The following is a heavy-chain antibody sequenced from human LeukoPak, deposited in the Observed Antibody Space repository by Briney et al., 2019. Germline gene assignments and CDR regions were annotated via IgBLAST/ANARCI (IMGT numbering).Heavy chain of an antibody. Sequence: GGSLRLSCAASGFTFSSYWMHWVRQAPGNGLVWVSRINSDGSSTSYADSVKGRFTISRDNAKNTLYLQMNSLRAEDTAVYYCARDSATDMVPDYWGQGTLVTVSS. D-gene: IGHD5-18*01. CDR3: ARDSATDMVPDY. CDR2: INSDGSST. CDR1: GFTFSSYW. V-gene: IGHV3-74*01. J-gene: IGHJ4*02.